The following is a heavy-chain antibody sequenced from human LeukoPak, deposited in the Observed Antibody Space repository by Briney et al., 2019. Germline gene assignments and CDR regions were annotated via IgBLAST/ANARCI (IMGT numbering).Heavy chain of an antibody. J-gene: IGHJ4*02. CDR2: INHSGST. D-gene: IGHD3-3*02. V-gene: IGHV4-34*01. CDR1: GGSFSGYY. Sequence: PSETLSLTCAVYGGSFSGYYWSWIRQPPGKGLEWIGEINHSGSTNYNPSLKSRATISVDTSKNQFSLKLSSVTAADTAVYYCARDPFVYDYWGQGTLVTVSS. CDR3: ARDPFVYDY.